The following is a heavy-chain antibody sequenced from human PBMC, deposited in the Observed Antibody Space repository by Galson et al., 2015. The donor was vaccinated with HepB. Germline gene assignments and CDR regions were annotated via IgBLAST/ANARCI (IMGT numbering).Heavy chain of an antibody. CDR1: GFTVSSNY. Sequence: SLRLSCTASGFTVSSNYMSWVRQAPGKGLEWVSVIYSGDSTYYADSVKGRFTISRDNSKNTLYLQMNSLRAEDTAVYYCARGYSYELWGQGTLVTVSS. D-gene: IGHD5-18*01. V-gene: IGHV3-66*01. CDR2: IYSGDST. J-gene: IGHJ4*02. CDR3: ARGYSYEL.